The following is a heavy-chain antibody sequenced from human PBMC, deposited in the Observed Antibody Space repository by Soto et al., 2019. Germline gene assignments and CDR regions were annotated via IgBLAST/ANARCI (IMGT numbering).Heavy chain of an antibody. J-gene: IGHJ6*03. CDR3: ARDYGGLRFRTYYYYMDV. V-gene: IGHV3-33*01. D-gene: IGHD5-12*01. Sequence: QVQLVESGGGVVQPGRSLRLSCAASGFTFSSYGMHWVRQAPGKGLEWVAVIWYDGSNKYYADSVKGRFTISRDNSKNTLYLQMNSLRAEDTAVYYCARDYGGLRFRTYYYYMDVWGKGTTVTVSS. CDR1: GFTFSSYG. CDR2: IWYDGSNK.